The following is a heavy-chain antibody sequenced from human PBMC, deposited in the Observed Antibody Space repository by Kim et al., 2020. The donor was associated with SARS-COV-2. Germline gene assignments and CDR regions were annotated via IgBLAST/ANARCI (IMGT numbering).Heavy chain of an antibody. CDR1: GFTFSSYA. CDR3: ARAVAGTYYYGMDV. J-gene: IGHJ6*02. V-gene: IGHV3-30-3*01. CDR2: ISYDGSNK. Sequence: GGSLRLSCAASGFTFSSYAMHWVRQAPGKGLEWVAVISYDGSNKYYADSVKGRFPISRDNSKNTLYLQMNSLRAEDTAVYYCARAVAGTYYYGMDVWGQGTTVTVSS. D-gene: IGHD6-19*01.